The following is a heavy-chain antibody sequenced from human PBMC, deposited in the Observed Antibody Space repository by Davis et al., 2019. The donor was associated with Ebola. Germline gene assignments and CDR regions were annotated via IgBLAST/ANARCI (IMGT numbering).Heavy chain of an antibody. Sequence: GESLKISCAASGFTFSNAWMSWVRQAPGKGLEWVGRIKSKTDGGTTDYAAPVKGRFTISRDDSKNTLYLQMNSLKTEDTAVYYCTTDRDYSYDDVWGKGTTVTVSS. CDR1: GFTFSNAW. CDR2: IKSKTDGGTT. D-gene: IGHD4-11*01. CDR3: TTDRDYSYDDV. V-gene: IGHV3-15*01. J-gene: IGHJ6*04.